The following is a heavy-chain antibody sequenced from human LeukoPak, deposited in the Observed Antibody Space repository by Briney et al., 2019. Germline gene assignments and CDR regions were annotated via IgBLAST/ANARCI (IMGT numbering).Heavy chain of an antibody. CDR3: ARGGPAPHRITLIVVASSTDAFDI. D-gene: IGHD3-22*01. J-gene: IGHJ3*02. Sequence: ASVKVSCKASGYTFTSYGISWVRQAPGQGLEWMGWISAYNGDTNYAQKLQGRVTMTTDTSTSTAYMELRSLRSDDTAVYYCARGGPAPHRITLIVVASSTDAFDIWAKGQWSPSLQ. V-gene: IGHV1-18*01. CDR1: GYTFTSYG. CDR2: ISAYNGDT.